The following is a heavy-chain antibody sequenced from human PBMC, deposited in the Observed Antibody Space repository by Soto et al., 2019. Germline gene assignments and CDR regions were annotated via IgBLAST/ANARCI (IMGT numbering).Heavy chain of an antibody. CDR2: INPNSGVT. Sequence: QVQLVQAGAEVKKAWASMKVSFKASSFRVHLFHLVRPAPGQGLEWMGRINPNSGVTTYAQRFQGRVTMTSDTSITTSFLDLSNVDFDDTAVYYCALERQLNSPSDAFDIWGQGTMVTVSS. CDR3: ALERQLNSPSDAFDI. J-gene: IGHJ3*02. D-gene: IGHD6-13*01. CDR1: SFRVHL. V-gene: IGHV1-2*02.